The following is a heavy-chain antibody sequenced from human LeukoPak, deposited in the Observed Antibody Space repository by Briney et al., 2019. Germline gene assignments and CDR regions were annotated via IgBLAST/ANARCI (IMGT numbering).Heavy chain of an antibody. CDR2: IGGGGIT. Sequence: PGGSLRLSCAASGFTFSNQVMNWVRQAPGKGLEWVSGIGGGGITFYPHSVRGRFTISRDNSKNTLSLQMNNLRAEDTALYYCAKDFQGQIPDAFDIWGQGTLVTVSS. D-gene: IGHD2-21*01. CDR3: AKDFQGQIPDAFDI. V-gene: IGHV3-23*01. J-gene: IGHJ3*02. CDR1: GFTFSNQV.